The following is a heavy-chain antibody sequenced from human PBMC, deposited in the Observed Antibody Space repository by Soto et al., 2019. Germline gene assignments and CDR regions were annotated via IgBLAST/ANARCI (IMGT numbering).Heavy chain of an antibody. CDR1: GFTFSDYY. D-gene: IGHD2-2*01. CDR3: ARDGGEVLAAATGGGYGVDV. J-gene: IGHJ6*02. Sequence: HVQMVESGGDVVKPGGSLRLSCAASGFTFSDYYMSWVRQAPEQGLEWMAYISGRGNYTNYADTVRGRFTISRDNIKSSVFMKVNSLRDEDKAIYYCARDGGEVLAAATGGGYGVDVWGQWTTVIV. CDR2: ISGRGNYT. V-gene: IGHV3-11*06.